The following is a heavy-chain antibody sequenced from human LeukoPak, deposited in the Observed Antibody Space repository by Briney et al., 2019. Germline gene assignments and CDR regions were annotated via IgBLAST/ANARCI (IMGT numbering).Heavy chain of an antibody. D-gene: IGHD6-13*01. CDR3: ARSGAAAAGTFDY. J-gene: IGHJ4*02. Sequence: KPSETLSHTCAAYGGSFSGYYWSWIRQPPGKGLEWIGEINHSGSTNYNPSLKSRVTISVDTSKNQFSLKLSSVTAADTAVYYCARSGAAAAGTFDYWGQGTLVTVSS. V-gene: IGHV4-34*01. CDR1: GGSFSGYY. CDR2: INHSGST.